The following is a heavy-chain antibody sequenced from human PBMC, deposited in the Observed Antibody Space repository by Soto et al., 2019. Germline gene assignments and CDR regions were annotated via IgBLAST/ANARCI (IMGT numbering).Heavy chain of an antibody. J-gene: IGHJ5*02. V-gene: IGHV1-69*13. CDR1: GGTFSSYA. CDR3: ARGSIVVVPAAAEYNWFDP. D-gene: IGHD2-2*01. Sequence: ASVKVSCKASGGTFSSYAISWVRQAPGQGLEWMGGIIPIFGTANYAQKFQGRVTITADESTSTAYMELSSLRSEDTAVYYCARGSIVVVPAAAEYNWFDPWGQGTLVTVSS. CDR2: IIPIFGTA.